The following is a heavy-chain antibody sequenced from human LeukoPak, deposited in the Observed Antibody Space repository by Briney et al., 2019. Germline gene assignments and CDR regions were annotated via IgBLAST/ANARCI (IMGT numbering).Heavy chain of an antibody. CDR2: ISGIVSST. CDR3: AKDGVVKTSRPYYFDF. Sequence: GGSLRLSCAASAFTFSNYAMTWVPQAPGKGLEWVSSISGIVSSTYYADSVKGRFTISRDNSKNTLYLQMNSLRAEDTAVYYCAKDGVVKTSRPYYFDFWGQGTLVTVSS. D-gene: IGHD2-15*01. J-gene: IGHJ4*02. CDR1: AFTFSNYA. V-gene: IGHV3-23*01.